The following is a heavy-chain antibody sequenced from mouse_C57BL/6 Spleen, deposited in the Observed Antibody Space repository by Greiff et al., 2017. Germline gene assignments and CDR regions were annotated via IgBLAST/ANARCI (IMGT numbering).Heavy chain of an antibody. Sequence: EVNVVESGAGFVRPGGSLKFSCAASGFTFSSYAMSWVRQTPEQRLEWVATISDGGSDTYYPANVKGRFTITRDNAKNNLYLQMSHLKSEDTAMYYCARDEPAWFADWGQGTLVTVSA. CDR2: ISDGGSDT. CDR1: GFTFSSYA. J-gene: IGHJ3*01. CDR3: ARDEPAWFAD. V-gene: IGHV5-4*03.